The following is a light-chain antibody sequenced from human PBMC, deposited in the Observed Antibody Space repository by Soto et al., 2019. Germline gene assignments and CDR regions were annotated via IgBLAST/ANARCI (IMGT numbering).Light chain of an antibody. J-gene: IGLJ1*01. V-gene: IGLV2-14*03. CDR2: DVS. CDR3: SSYTTSNTRQIV. Sequence: QSALTQPASVSGSPGQSITISCTGTSSDVVGYNYVSWYQHHPGKAPKLMIFDVSNRPSGVSNRFSGFKSGNTASLTISGLQPEDEADYYCSSYTTSNTRQIVFGTGTKVTVL. CDR1: SSDVVGYNY.